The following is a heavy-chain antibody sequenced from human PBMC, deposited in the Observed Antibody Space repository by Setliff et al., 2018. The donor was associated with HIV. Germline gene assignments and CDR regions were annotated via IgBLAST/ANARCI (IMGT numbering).Heavy chain of an antibody. CDR3: AREELRGTKVFDI. J-gene: IGHJ3*02. CDR1: GYTFTAYY. V-gene: IGHV1-2*02. CDR2: INSNSGGT. Sequence: ASVKVSCKTSGYTFTAYYSHWVRQAPGQGLEYMGWINSNSGGTNYAQKFQGGVTMTRDTSVSSAYMEMSRVRSNDTAVYYCAREELRGTKVFDIWGQGTMVTVSS. D-gene: IGHD3-10*01.